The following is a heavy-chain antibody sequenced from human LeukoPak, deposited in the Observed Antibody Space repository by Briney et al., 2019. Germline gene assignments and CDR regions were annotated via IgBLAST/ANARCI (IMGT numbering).Heavy chain of an antibody. Sequence: ASVKVSCMASGYTFTLYAMNCVRQPPGQGLEGMGWINYNTWNPTYGQGFTGRFVFSLDTSVSTAYLQISSLKAEDTAVHYCARGGVNPAGTTRERLDWGQGTLVTVSS. J-gene: IGHJ4*02. CDR3: ARGGVNPAGTTRERLD. CDR2: INYNTWNP. V-gene: IGHV7-4-1*02. CDR1: GYTFTLYA. D-gene: IGHD1-1*01.